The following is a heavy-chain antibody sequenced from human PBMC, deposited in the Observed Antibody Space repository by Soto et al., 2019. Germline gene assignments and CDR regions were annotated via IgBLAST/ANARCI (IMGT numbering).Heavy chain of an antibody. J-gene: IGHJ4*02. V-gene: IGHV4-61*01. Sequence: PSETLSLTCTFSGGSVSRDSNFWSWIRQPPGKGLEWIGYIYYSGPSRYNPSLESRVTISIDSSKNQVSLTLTSVTAADTAVYYCARGYSHYAHWGRGTLVTVSS. D-gene: IGHD4-4*01. CDR2: IYYSGPS. CDR1: GGSVSRDSNF. CDR3: ARGYSHYAH.